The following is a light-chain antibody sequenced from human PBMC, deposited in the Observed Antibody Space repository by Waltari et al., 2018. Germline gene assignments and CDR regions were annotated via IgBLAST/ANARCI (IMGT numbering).Light chain of an antibody. J-gene: IGKJ1*01. CDR2: HSS. Sequence: TVVTQSPGTLSVSPGERVTLSCRTSQSIGFSLAWYQQKPGQAPRLLMFHSSTRAPGSPARFSGSGSETEFTLTSGSLQSEDFAVYYCQQYNNWPPGTFGQGTKVEI. V-gene: IGKV3-15*01. CDR3: QQYNNWPPGT. CDR1: QSIGFS.